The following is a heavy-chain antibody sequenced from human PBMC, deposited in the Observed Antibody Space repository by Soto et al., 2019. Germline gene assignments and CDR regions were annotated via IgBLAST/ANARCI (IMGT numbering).Heavy chain of an antibody. CDR1: GYTLTELS. J-gene: IGHJ4*02. Sequence: ASVKVSCKVSGYTLTELSMHWVRQAPGKGLEWMGGFDPEDGETIYAQKFQGRVTMTEDTSTDTAYMELSSLRSEDTAVYYCAKVGGSYLDFDYWGQGTLVTVSS. CDR2: FDPEDGET. V-gene: IGHV1-24*01. D-gene: IGHD1-26*01. CDR3: AKVGGSYLDFDY.